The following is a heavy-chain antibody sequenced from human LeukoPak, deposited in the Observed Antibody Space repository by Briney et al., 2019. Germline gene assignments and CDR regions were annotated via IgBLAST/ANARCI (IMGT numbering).Heavy chain of an antibody. J-gene: IGHJ3*02. CDR1: GDSVSSNSAA. CDR3: ARDSRLRGSGTGAAGHLDAFDI. CDR2: TYYRSKWYN. V-gene: IGHV6-1*01. Sequence: PSQTLSLTCAISGDSVSSNSAAWNWIRQPPSRGLEWLGRTYYRSKWYNDYAVSVKSRITINPDTSKNQFSLQLNSVTPEDTAVYYCARDSRLRGSGTGAAGHLDAFDIWGQGTMVTVSS. D-gene: IGHD6-13*01.